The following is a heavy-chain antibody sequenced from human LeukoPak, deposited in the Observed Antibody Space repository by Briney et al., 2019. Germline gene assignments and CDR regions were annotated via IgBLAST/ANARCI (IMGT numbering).Heavy chain of an antibody. D-gene: IGHD6-13*01. J-gene: IGHJ4*02. Sequence: PSETLSLTCTVSGGSISSYYWSWIRQPPGKGLEWIGYIYYSGSTNYNPSLKSRVTISVDTSKNQFSLKLSSVTAADTAVYYCARLSARIAAAGHFDYWGQGTLVTVSS. CDR3: ARLSARIAAAGHFDY. CDR2: IYYSGST. CDR1: GGSISSYY. V-gene: IGHV4-59*08.